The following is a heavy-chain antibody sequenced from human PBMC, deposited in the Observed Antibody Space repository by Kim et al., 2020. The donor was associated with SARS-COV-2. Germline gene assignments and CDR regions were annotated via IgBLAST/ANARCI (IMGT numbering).Heavy chain of an antibody. D-gene: IGHD2-2*01. J-gene: IGHJ5*02. V-gene: IGHV4-39*01. CDR2: IYYSGST. CDR3: ARHYKPAVSRGWFDP. CDR1: GDSISSSSYY. Sequence: SETLSLTCTVSGDSISSSSYYWGWIRQPPGKGLEWIGSIYYSGSTYYNPSLKSRVTISVDTSKNQFSLKLSSVTAADTAVYYCARHYKPAVSRGWFDPWGQGTLVTVSS.